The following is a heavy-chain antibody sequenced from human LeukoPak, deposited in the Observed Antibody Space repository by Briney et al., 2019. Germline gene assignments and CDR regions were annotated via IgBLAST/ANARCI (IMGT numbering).Heavy chain of an antibody. D-gene: IGHD1-7*01. CDR1: GGSISSGGYY. V-gene: IGHV4-31*03. Sequence: SQTLSLTCTVSGGSISSGGYYWSWIRQHPGKGLEWIGYIYYSGSTYYNPSLKSRVTISVDASKNQFSLKLSSVTAADTAVYYCARGNWNSLDYWGQGTLVTVSS. J-gene: IGHJ4*02. CDR2: IYYSGST. CDR3: ARGNWNSLDY.